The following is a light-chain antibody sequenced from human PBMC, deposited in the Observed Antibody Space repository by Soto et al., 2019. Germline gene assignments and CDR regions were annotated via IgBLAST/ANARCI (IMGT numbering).Light chain of an antibody. V-gene: IGLV1-44*01. J-gene: IGLJ1*01. CDR2: TNN. Sequence: QSVLTQPPSASGAPGQRVTISCSGSSSNIGSNTVNWYQQLPGTAPKLLIYTNNQRPSGVRDRFSGSRSGTSASLAISGLQSKDEADYYCAAWDDSLNGFVFGTGTKLTVL. CDR1: SSNIGSNT. CDR3: AAWDDSLNGFV.